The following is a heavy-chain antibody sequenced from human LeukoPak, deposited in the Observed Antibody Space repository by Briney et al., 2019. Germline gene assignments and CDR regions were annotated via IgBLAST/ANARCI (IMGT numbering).Heavy chain of an antibody. D-gene: IGHD6-13*01. CDR1: GGSISSNSYY. V-gene: IGHV4-39*01. CDR2: IYYSGST. J-gene: IGHJ6*03. CDR3: ARRAAGMNYYYMDV. Sequence: PSETLSLTCAVSGGSISSNSYYWGWIRQPPGKGLEWIGSIYYSGSTYYNPSLKSRVTISVDTSKNQFSLKLSSVTAADTAVYYCARRAAGMNYYYMDVWGKGTTVTISS.